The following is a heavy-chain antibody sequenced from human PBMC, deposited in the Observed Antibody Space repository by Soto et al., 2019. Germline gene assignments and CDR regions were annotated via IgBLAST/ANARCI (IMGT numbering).Heavy chain of an antibody. V-gene: IGHV4-31*03. CDR3: ARVRVRIVLMVYAIKENYFDY. CDR2: IYYSGST. J-gene: IGHJ4*02. D-gene: IGHD2-8*01. Sequence: SETLSLTCTVSGGSISSGGYYWSWIRQHPGKGLERIGYIYYSGSTYYNPSLKSRVTISVDTSKNQFSLKLSSVTAADSSVYYCARVRVRIVLMVYAIKENYFDYWGQGTLVTVSS. CDR1: GGSISSGGYY.